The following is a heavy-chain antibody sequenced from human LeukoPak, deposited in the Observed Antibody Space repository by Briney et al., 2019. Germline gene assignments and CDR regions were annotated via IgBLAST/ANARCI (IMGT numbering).Heavy chain of an antibody. V-gene: IGHV1-18*01. CDR1: GYTFTSYG. J-gene: IGHJ6*02. D-gene: IGHD3-16*01. CDR3: SVWTTADYYYDSLMDV. Sequence: ASVKVSCKASGYTFTSYGISWVRQAPGQGLEWMGWISAYNGNTNYAQKLQGRVTMTTDTSTSTAYMELRSLRSDGTAVYYCSVWTTADYYYDSLMDVWGQGTTVTVSS. CDR2: ISAYNGNT.